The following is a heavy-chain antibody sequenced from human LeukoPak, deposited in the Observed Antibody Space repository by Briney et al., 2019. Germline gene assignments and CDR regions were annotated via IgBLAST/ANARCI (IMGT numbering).Heavy chain of an antibody. J-gene: IGHJ5*02. CDR1: GVTFSSYW. Sequence: GGSLRLSCAASGVTFSSYWMHWVRQAPGKGLVWVSRINSDGSSTSYADSVKGRFTISRDNAKNTVSLEMNSLRAEDTAMYYCAVADFWGGYYTAWGQGTLVTVSP. D-gene: IGHD3-3*01. CDR3: AVADFWGGYYTA. V-gene: IGHV3-74*01. CDR2: INSDGSST.